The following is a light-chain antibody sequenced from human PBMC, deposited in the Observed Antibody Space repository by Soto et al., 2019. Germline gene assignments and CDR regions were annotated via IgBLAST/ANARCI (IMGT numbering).Light chain of an antibody. CDR1: QSVSSGS. J-gene: IGKJ3*01. CDR2: GAS. V-gene: IGKV3-20*01. Sequence: EIVLTQSPGTLSLSPGERATLSCRASQSVSSGSLAWYQQKPGQAPRLLIYGASSRATGIPDRFSGSGSGTDFTLTISRLEPEDFAVYYCQQYGSSPGFTFGPGTKVDIK. CDR3: QQYGSSPGFT.